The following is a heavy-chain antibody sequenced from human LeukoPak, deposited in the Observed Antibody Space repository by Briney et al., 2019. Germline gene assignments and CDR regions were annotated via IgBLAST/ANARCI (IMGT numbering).Heavy chain of an antibody. V-gene: IGHV1-8*03. Sequence: GASVKVSCKASGYTFTGYYMHWVRQATGPGLEWMGYMNPNSGNTGYAQKFQGRVTITINTSISTAYMELSSLRSEDTAVYYCAREGLDAWGQGTLVTVSS. CDR2: MNPNSGNT. J-gene: IGHJ5*02. D-gene: IGHD2-15*01. CDR1: GYTFTGYY. CDR3: AREGLDA.